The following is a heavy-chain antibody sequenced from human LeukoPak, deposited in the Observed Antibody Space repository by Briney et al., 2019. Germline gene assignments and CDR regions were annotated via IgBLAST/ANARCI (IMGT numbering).Heavy chain of an antibody. J-gene: IGHJ6*02. CDR2: IIPIFGTA. CDR3: ARAGYGAVYGMDV. D-gene: IGHD4-17*01. Sequence: SVKVSCKASGGTFSSYAISWVRQAPGQGLEWLGGIIPIFGTANYAQKFQGRVTITADESTSTAYMELSSLRSEDTAVYYCARAGYGAVYGMDVWGQGTTVTVSS. V-gene: IGHV1-69*13. CDR1: GGTFSSYA.